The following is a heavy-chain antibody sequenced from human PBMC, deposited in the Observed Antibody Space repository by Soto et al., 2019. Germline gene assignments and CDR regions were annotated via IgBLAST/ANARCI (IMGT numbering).Heavy chain of an antibody. J-gene: IGHJ6*02. D-gene: IGHD2-2*01. CDR1: GFTFTSYG. V-gene: IGHV3-30*18. Sequence: GSLRLSCAASGFTFTSYGMHWVRQAPGKGLEWVAVISYDGTDKYYAESVKGRFTISRDNSKNTLFLQMNSLRAEDTAVYYCAKQYHHINYDMDVWGQGTTVTVSS. CDR3: AKQYHHINYDMDV. CDR2: ISYDGTDK.